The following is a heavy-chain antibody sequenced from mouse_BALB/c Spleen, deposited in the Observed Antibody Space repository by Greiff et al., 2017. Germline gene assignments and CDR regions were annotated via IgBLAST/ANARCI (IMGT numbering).Heavy chain of an antibody. V-gene: IGHV1-7*01. CDR2: INPSTGYT. D-gene: IGHD2-1*01. CDR1: GYTFTSYW. J-gene: IGHJ3*01. Sequence: VQLQQSGAELAKPGASVKMSCKASGYTFTSYWMHWVKQRPGQGLEWIGYINPSTGYTEYNQKFKDKATLTADKSSSTAYMQLSSLTSEDSAVYYCARKGYGNYEFAYWGQGTLVTVSA. CDR3: ARKGYGNYEFAY.